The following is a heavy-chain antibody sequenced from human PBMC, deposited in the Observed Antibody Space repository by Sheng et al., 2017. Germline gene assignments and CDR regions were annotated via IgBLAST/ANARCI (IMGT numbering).Heavy chain of an antibody. CDR3: ARARYFDWLWDRRFDY. D-gene: IGHD3-9*01. V-gene: IGHV3-7*01. CDR1: GFTFCSYW. CDR2: IKQDGSEK. Sequence: EVQLVESGGGLVQPGGSLRLSCAASGFTFCSYWMSWVRQAPGKGLEWVANIKQDGSEKYYVDSVKGRFTISRDNAKNSLYLQMNSLRAEDTAVYYCARARYFDWLWDRRFDYWGQGTLVTVSS. J-gene: IGHJ4*02.